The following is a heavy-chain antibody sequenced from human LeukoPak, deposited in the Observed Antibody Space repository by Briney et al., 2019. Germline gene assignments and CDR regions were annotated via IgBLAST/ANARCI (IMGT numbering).Heavy chain of an antibody. CDR3: ARERITMIVVDY. Sequence: PGGSLRLSCAASGFTVSSNYMSWVRQAPGKGLEWVANIKQDGSEKYYVDSVKGRFTISRDNAKNSLYLQMNSLRAEDTAVYYCARERITMIVVDYWGQGTLVTVSS. CDR2: IKQDGSEK. J-gene: IGHJ4*02. D-gene: IGHD3-22*01. V-gene: IGHV3-7*01. CDR1: GFTVSSNY.